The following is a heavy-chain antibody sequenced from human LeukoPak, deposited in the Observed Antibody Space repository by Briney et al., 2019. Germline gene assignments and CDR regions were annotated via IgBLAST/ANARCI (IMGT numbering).Heavy chain of an antibody. CDR1: GFTFSSYW. CDR2: IKQDEGEK. V-gene: IGHV3-7*01. J-gene: IGHJ4*02. CDR3: ARDKLEGATKLGY. D-gene: IGHD1-26*01. Sequence: PGGSLRLSCEASGFTFSSYWMSWVRQAPGKGLEWVANIKQDEGEKYYVDSVKGRFTISRDNAKNSLYLQMNFLRAEDTAMYYCARDKLEGATKLGYWGQGALVTVSS.